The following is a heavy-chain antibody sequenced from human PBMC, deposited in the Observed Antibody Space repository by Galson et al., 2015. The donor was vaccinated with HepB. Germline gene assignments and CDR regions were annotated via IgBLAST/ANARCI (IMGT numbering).Heavy chain of an antibody. J-gene: IGHJ6*02. CDR3: ALTYYYDSSGYFDEYGMDV. D-gene: IGHD3-22*01. CDR2: INPSGGST. Sequence: SVKVSCKASGYTFTSYHMHWVRQAPGQGLEWMGIINPSGGSTSYAQKFQGRVTMTRDTSTSTVYMELSSLRSEDTAVYYCALTYYYDSSGYFDEYGMDVWGQGTTVTVSS. CDR1: GYTFTSYH. V-gene: IGHV1-46*01.